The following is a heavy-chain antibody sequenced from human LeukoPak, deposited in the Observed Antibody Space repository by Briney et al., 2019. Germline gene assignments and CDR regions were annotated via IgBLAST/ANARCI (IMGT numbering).Heavy chain of an antibody. CDR1: GFTFSTYA. CDR2: IGGSGGNT. V-gene: IGHV3-23*01. J-gene: IGHJ4*02. Sequence: GGSLRLSCAASGFTFSTYAMSWVRQAPGKGLEWVSAIGGSGGNTYYADSVKGRFTISRDNAKNSLFLQMDSLRADDTAMYYCARGGNYFVYWGQGTLVTVSS. D-gene: IGHD1-26*01. CDR3: ARGGNYFVY.